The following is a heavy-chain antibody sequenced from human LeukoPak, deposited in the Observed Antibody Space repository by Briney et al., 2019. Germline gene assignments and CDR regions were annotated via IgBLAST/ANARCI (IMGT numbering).Heavy chain of an antibody. J-gene: IGHJ6*03. D-gene: IGHD5-18*01. Sequence: PGGSLRLSCAASGFTFSSYAMSWVRQAPGKGLEWVSAISGSGGSTYYADSVKGRFTISRDNSKNTLYLQMNSLRAEDTAVYYCAKADGYSYGQYYYYYYYMDVWGKGTTVTVSS. CDR2: ISGSGGST. V-gene: IGHV3-23*01. CDR3: AKADGYSYGQYYYYYYYMDV. CDR1: GFTFSSYA.